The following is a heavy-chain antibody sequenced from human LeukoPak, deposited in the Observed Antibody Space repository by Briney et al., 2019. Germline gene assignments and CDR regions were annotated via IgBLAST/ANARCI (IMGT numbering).Heavy chain of an antibody. CDR2: INHSGST. V-gene: IGHV4-34*01. CDR1: GGSFSGYY. Sequence: SETLSLTCAVYGGSFSGYYWSWIRQPPGKGLEWIGEINHSGSTNYNPSLKSRVAISVDTSKNQFSLKLSSVTAADTAVYYCARGSDNWFDPWGQGTLVTVSS. D-gene: IGHD1-26*01. CDR3: ARGSDNWFDP. J-gene: IGHJ5*02.